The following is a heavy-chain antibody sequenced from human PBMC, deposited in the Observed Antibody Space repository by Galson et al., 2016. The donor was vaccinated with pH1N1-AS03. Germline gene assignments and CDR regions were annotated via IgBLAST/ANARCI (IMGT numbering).Heavy chain of an antibody. D-gene: IGHD5/OR15-5a*01. Sequence: QSGAEVKKPGESLKISCKGSGYSFTNYWIGWVRQMPGKGLEWMGIIYPGDSYTRYSPSFQGQVTISSDKSITTAYLQWGNLKAPDTAMYYCARHRLSVTHSFSTRGIDVWGKGTTVTVSS. CDR3: ARHRLSVTHSFSTRGIDV. CDR1: GYSFTNYW. J-gene: IGHJ6*04. CDR2: IYPGDSYT. V-gene: IGHV5-51*01.